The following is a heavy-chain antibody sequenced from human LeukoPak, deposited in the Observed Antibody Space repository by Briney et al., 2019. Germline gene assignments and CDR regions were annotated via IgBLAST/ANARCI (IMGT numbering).Heavy chain of an antibody. J-gene: IGHJ4*02. CDR1: GFTFSSYA. Sequence: GGSLRLSCAVSGFTFSSYAMSWVRQAPGKGLEWVSAISGSGGSTYYADSVKGRFTISRDNSKNTLYLQMNSLRAEGTAVYYCAKDDGYYDFWSGYYYIGYFDYWGQGTLVTVSS. CDR3: AKDDGYYDFWSGYYYIGYFDY. D-gene: IGHD3-3*01. CDR2: ISGSGGST. V-gene: IGHV3-23*01.